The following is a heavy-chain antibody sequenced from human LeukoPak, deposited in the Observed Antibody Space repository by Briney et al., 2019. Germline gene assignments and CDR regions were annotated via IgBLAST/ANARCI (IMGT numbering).Heavy chain of an antibody. J-gene: IGHJ6*03. CDR1: GVSISTYY. V-gene: IGHV4-59*01. CDR3: TRSADRTVRGAPPYYYYYMDV. Sequence: SETLSLTCTVSGVSISTYYWSWIRQPPGKGLEWIGYIYYDGSTDYKPSLKSRVTISVDTSKNQFSLKLSSVTAADTAVYYCTRSADRTVRGAPPYYYYYMDVWGTGTTVTVSS. CDR2: IYYDGST. D-gene: IGHD3-10*01.